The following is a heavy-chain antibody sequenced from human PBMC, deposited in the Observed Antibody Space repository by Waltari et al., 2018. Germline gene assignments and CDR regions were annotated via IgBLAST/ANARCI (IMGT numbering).Heavy chain of an antibody. Sequence: EVQLEESGGGLGQPGGSLRLSCAASGFDFSSNGMHWVRQAPGKGLVWVSRTNGDGSSTSYADSVKGRFTISRDNAKNTLYLQMNSLRAEDTAVYYCSRDLQHGDFGRGRDYWGQGTLVTVSS. J-gene: IGHJ4*02. CDR1: GFDFSSNG. D-gene: IGHD4-17*01. V-gene: IGHV3-74*01. CDR3: SRDLQHGDFGRGRDY. CDR2: TNGDGSST.